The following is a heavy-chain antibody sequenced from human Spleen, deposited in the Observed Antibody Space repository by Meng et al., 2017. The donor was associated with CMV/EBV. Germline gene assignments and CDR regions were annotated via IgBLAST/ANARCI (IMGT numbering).Heavy chain of an antibody. CDR3: AKAPYNSNARYYFDY. Sequence: SGCTFSGNARSWDRQARGKGLEWVATISGSGGTTFYADSVKGRFTISRDNSKNTLYVQMNSLRAEDSALYYCAKAPYNSNARYYFDYWGQGTLVTVSS. CDR1: GCTFSGNA. V-gene: IGHV3-23*01. D-gene: IGHD5-24*01. CDR2: ISGSGGTT. J-gene: IGHJ4*02.